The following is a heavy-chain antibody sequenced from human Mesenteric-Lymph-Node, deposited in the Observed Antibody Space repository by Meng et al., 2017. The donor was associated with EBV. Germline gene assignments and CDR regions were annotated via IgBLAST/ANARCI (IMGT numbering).Heavy chain of an antibody. J-gene: IGHJ4*02. CDR3: ARATTWGGGEDY. Sequence: QVQLQGSGPGRVKPSETLSLTCTVSGAAVISGSHYWSWIRQPPGKGLEWIGYVYYSGTTDYNPSLKSRVAISVDTSKNQVSLKMYSVTAADTATYYYARATTWGGGEDYWGQGTLVTVSS. CDR1: GAAVISGSHY. V-gene: IGHV4-61*01. D-gene: IGHD3-16*01. CDR2: VYYSGTT.